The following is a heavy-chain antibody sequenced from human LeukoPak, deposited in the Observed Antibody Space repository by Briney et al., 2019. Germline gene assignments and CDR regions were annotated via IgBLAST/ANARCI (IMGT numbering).Heavy chain of an antibody. V-gene: IGHV3-11*01. CDR3: AREESSSWWEGNWFDP. Sequence: PGGSLRLSCAASGFTFSDYYMSWIRQAPGKGLEWVSYISSSGSTIYYADSVKGRFTISRDNAKNSLYLQMNSLRAEDTAVYYCAREESSSWWEGNWFDPWGQGTLVTVSS. CDR1: GFTFSDYY. J-gene: IGHJ5*02. CDR2: ISSSGSTI. D-gene: IGHD6-13*01.